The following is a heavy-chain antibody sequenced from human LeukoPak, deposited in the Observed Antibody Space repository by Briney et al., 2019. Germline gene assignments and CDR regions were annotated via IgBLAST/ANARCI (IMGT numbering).Heavy chain of an antibody. CDR2: INAGNGNT. D-gene: IGHD2-15*01. CDR1: GYTFTSYA. CDR3: ARDGAPGYCSGGSCYSFDY. Sequence: ASVKVSCKASGYTFTSYAMHRVRQAPGQRLEWMGWINAGNGNTKYSQKFQGGVTITRDTSASTAYMELSSLRSEDTAVYYCARDGAPGYCSGGSCYSFDYWGQGTLVTVSS. J-gene: IGHJ4*02. V-gene: IGHV1-3*01.